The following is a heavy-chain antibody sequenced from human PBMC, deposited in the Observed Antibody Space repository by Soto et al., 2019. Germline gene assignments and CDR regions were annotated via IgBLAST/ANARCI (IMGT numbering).Heavy chain of an antibody. CDR1: GYSFTSYG. CDR2: ISGHNGNT. D-gene: IGHD3-22*01. Sequence: ASVKVSCKASGYSFTSYGISWVRQAPGQGPEWMGWISGHNGNTNHPQSLQGRVTMTTDTSGNTAYMELRSLRSDDTAVYYCARHRFNYYDDTVYYYFDYWGQGTLVTVSS. V-gene: IGHV1-18*04. CDR3: ARHRFNYYDDTVYYYFDY. J-gene: IGHJ4*02.